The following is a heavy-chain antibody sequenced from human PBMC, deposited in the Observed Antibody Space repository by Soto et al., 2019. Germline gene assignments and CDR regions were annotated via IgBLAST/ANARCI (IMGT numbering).Heavy chain of an antibody. CDR1: GASISGFY. V-gene: IGHV4-4*07. CDR2: IYATGTT. D-gene: IGHD1-1*01. CDR3: VRDGTKTLRDWFDP. J-gene: IGHJ5*02. Sequence: SETLSLTCTVSGASISGFYWSWIRKSAGQGLEWIGRIYATGTTDYNPSLKSRVMMSVDTSKKQFSLKLRSVTAADTAVYYCVRDGTKTLRDWFDPWGQGISVTVSS.